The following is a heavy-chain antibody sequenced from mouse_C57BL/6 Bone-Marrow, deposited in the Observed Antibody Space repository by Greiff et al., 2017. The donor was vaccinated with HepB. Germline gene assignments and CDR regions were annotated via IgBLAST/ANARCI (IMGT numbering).Heavy chain of an antibody. J-gene: IGHJ2*01. CDR1: GFTFSSYG. V-gene: IGHV5-6*01. Sequence: DVHLVESGGDLVKPGGSLKLSCAASGFTFSSYGMSWVRQTPDKRLEWVATISSGGSYTYYPDSVKGRFTISRDNAKNTLYLQMSSLKSEDTAMYYCARHDYGSALFDYWGQGTTLTVSS. CDR3: ARHDYGSALFDY. D-gene: IGHD1-1*01. CDR2: ISSGGSYT.